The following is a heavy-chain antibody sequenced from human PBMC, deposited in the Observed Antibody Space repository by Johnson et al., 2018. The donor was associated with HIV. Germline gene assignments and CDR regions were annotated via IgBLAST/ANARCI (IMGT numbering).Heavy chain of an antibody. CDR3: ARQPDNFWSSDAFDI. J-gene: IGHJ3*02. Sequence: QEQLVESGGGVVQPGRSLGLSCAASGFSFSSYAMHWVRQAPGKGLEWVASLSYDGSTKDYADSVKGRFTISRDISKNLLYLQMNSLRADDTAVYYCARQPDNFWSSDAFDIWGQGTMVTVSS. V-gene: IGHV3-30*04. CDR2: LSYDGSTK. CDR1: GFSFSSYA. D-gene: IGHD3-3*01.